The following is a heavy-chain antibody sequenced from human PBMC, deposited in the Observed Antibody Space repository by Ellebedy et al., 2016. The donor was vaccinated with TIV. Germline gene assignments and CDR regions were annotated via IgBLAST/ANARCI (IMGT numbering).Heavy chain of an antibody. J-gene: IGHJ5*02. Sequence: SETLSLXXTVSGGSISSGGYYWSWIRQHPGKGLEWIGYIYYSGSTYYNPSLKSRVTISVDTSKNQFSLKLSSVTAADTAVYYCARESKYYYGSGGLNWFDPWGQGTLVTVSS. V-gene: IGHV4-31*03. D-gene: IGHD3-10*01. CDR3: ARESKYYYGSGGLNWFDP. CDR1: GGSISSGGYY. CDR2: IYYSGST.